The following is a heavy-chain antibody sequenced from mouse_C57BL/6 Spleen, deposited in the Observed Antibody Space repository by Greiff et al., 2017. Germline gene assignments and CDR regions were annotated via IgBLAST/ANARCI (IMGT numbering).Heavy chain of an antibody. J-gene: IGHJ3*01. Sequence: EVQLVESGPELVKPGASVKIPCKASGYTFTDYNMDWVKQSHGKSLEWIGDINPNNGGTIYNQKFKGKATLTVDKSSSTAYMELRSLTSEDTAVYYCARRGSSYAGFAYWGQGTLVTVSA. CDR3: ARRGSSYAGFAY. CDR1: GYTFTDYN. CDR2: INPNNGGT. D-gene: IGHD1-1*01. V-gene: IGHV1-18*01.